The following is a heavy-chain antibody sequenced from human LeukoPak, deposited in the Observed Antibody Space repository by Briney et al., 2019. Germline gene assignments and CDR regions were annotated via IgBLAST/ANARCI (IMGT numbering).Heavy chain of an antibody. Sequence: ASVKVSCKASGYTFTGYYMHWVRQAPGQGLEWMGWISAYNGNTKNAQKLQGRVTMTTDTSTSTAYMELRSLRSGDTAVYYCARGPYDYHDSSGYYSRDYWGQGTLVTVSS. D-gene: IGHD3-22*01. CDR2: ISAYNGNT. J-gene: IGHJ4*02. CDR3: ARGPYDYHDSSGYYSRDY. V-gene: IGHV1-18*04. CDR1: GYTFTGYY.